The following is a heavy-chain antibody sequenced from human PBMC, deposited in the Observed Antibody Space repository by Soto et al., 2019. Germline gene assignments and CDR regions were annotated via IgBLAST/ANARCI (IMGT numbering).Heavy chain of an antibody. J-gene: IGHJ4*02. CDR2: ISGSGGST. CDR1: GFTFSIFA. V-gene: IGHV3-23*01. D-gene: IGHD7-27*01. CDR3: AKEVSLGSTVDLGY. Sequence: RRSLRLSCAASGFTFSIFAMSWVRQSPGKGLEWVSTISGSGGSTYYADAVKGRFTISRDNSMGTLYLQRKSLRVEDMAIYYCAKEVSLGSTVDLGYWGKGALVTVSS.